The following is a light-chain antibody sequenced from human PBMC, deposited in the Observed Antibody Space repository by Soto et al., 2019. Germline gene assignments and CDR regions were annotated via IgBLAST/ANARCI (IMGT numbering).Light chain of an antibody. CDR3: QVWDSSSDHWV. V-gene: IGLV3-21*02. CDR2: DDS. CDR1: NIGSYS. J-gene: IGLJ3*02. Sequence: SYELTQPPSVSVAPGPTATITCGGNNIGSYSVHWYQQKPGQAPVLVVYDDSARPSGIPERFSGSNSGNTATLTIGRVEAGDEDDYYCQVWDSSSDHWVFGGGTKLTVL.